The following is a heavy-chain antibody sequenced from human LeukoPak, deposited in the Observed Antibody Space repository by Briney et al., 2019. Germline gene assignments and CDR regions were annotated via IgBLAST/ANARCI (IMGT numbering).Heavy chain of an antibody. Sequence: GEPPKISCKGSGNSFTSYWIDWVRQIPEKGLDRIEIIYPGDSDTRYSPSFQGQVTISADKSISTAYLQWSSLKASDTAMYYCARGRRRGILTGYYSGMPFDYWGQGTLVTVSS. J-gene: IGHJ4*02. CDR3: ARGRRRGILTGYYSGMPFDY. V-gene: IGHV5-51*01. D-gene: IGHD3-9*01. CDR2: IYPGDSDT. CDR1: GNSFTSYW.